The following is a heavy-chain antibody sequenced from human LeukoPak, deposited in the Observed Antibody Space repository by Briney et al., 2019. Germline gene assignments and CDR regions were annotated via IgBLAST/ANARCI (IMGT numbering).Heavy chain of an antibody. Sequence: ASVKVSCKASGGTFSSYAISWVRQAPGQGLEWMGGIIPIFGTANYAQKFQGRVTMTRDMSTSTVFMELSSLRSEDTAVYYCARETRAVAGTADAFDIWGQGTMVTVSS. J-gene: IGHJ3*02. CDR1: GGTFSSYA. D-gene: IGHD6-19*01. CDR2: IIPIFGTA. CDR3: ARETRAVAGTADAFDI. V-gene: IGHV1-69*05.